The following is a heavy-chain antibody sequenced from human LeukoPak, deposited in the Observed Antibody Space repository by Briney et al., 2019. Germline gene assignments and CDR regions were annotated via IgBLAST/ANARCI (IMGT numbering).Heavy chain of an antibody. Sequence: SVKVSCKASGGTFSSNAISWVRQAPGQGLEWMGGIIPIFGTANYAQKFQGRVTITADESTSTAYMELSSLRSEDTAVYYCARDCGGGSCYGAFDIWGQGTMVTVSS. CDR1: GGTFSSNA. J-gene: IGHJ3*02. CDR3: ARDCGGGSCYGAFDI. V-gene: IGHV1-69*13. CDR2: IIPIFGTA. D-gene: IGHD2-15*01.